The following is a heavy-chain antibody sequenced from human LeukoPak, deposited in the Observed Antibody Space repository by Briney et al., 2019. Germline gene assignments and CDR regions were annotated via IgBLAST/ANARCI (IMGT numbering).Heavy chain of an antibody. Sequence: SETLSLTCTVSGYSISSGYYWGWIRPPPGKGLEWIGSIYHSGSTYYSQSLKSRVTISVDTSKNQFSLKLSSVTAADTAVYYCARGRIAAALKNWFDPWGQGTLVTVSS. J-gene: IGHJ5*02. D-gene: IGHD6-13*01. CDR1: GYSISSGYY. CDR2: IYHSGST. CDR3: ARGRIAAALKNWFDP. V-gene: IGHV4-38-2*02.